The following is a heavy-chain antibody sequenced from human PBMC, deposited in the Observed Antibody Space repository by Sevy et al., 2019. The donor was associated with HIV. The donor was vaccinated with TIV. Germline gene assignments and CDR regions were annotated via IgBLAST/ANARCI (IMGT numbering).Heavy chain of an antibody. D-gene: IGHD6-13*01. V-gene: IGHV3-30*03. CDR1: GFTFSSHG. CDR3: ARDSGYSINWYPAY. CDR2: MSYDGSYK. Sequence: GGSLRLSCAASGFTFSSHGMHWVRHAPGKGLEWVAVMSYDGSYKSYGDSVKGRFTISRDDSKNTLYLQMNSLRPEDTAMYYCARDSGYSINWYPAYWGQGTLVTVSS. J-gene: IGHJ4*02.